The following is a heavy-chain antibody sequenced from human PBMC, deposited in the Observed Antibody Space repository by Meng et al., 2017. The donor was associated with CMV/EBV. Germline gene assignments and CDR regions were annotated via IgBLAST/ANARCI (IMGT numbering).Heavy chain of an antibody. Sequence: QVQLQQWCAGLLKPSETLSLTCAVYGGSFSGYYWSWIRQPPGKGLEWIGEINHSGSTNYNPSLKSRVTISVDTSKNQFSLKLSSVTAADTAVYYCARGGGGEWELLHYFDYWGQGTLVTVSS. D-gene: IGHD1-26*01. J-gene: IGHJ4*02. CDR3: ARGGGGEWELLHYFDY. CDR2: INHSGST. CDR1: GGSFSGYY. V-gene: IGHV4-34*01.